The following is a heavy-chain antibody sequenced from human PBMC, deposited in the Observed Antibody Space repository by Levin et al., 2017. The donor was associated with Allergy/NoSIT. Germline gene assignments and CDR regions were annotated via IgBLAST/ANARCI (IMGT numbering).Heavy chain of an antibody. Sequence: SETLSLTCTVSGGSISSGGYYWSWIRQHPGTGLEWIGYIYYSGSTYYNPSLKSRVTISVDTSKNQFSLKLSSVTAADTAVYYCARLRGYSYSLADYWGQGTLVTVSS. CDR2: IYYSGST. CDR1: GGSISSGGYY. D-gene: IGHD5-18*01. V-gene: IGHV4-31*03. J-gene: IGHJ4*02. CDR3: ARLRGYSYSLADY.